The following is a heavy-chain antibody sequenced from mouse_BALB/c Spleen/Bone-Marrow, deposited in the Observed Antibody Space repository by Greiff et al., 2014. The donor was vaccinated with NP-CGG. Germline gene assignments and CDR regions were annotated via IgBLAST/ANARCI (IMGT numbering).Heavy chain of an antibody. Sequence: VQLKESGPGLVKPSQPLSLTCSVTGYSITSGYYWNWIRQFPGNKLEWMGYISYDGSNNYNPSLKNRISITRDTSKNQFFLKLNSVTTEDTATYYCARSPLDRPFAYWGQGTLVTVSA. V-gene: IGHV3-6*02. CDR2: ISYDGSN. CDR3: ARSPLDRPFAY. CDR1: GYSITSGYY. J-gene: IGHJ3*01. D-gene: IGHD2-14*01.